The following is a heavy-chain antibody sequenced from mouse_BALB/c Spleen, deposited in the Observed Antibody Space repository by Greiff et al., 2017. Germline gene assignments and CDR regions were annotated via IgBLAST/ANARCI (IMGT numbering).Heavy chain of an antibody. Sequence: EVKLVESGAELVRSGASVKLSCTASGFNIKDYYMHWVKQRPEQGLEWIGWIDPENGDTEYAPKFQGKATMTADTSSNTAYLQLSSLTSEDTAVYYCNAQSPFAYWGQGTLVTVSA. CDR3: NAQSPFAY. J-gene: IGHJ3*01. V-gene: IGHV14-4*02. CDR2: IDPENGDT. CDR1: GFNIKDYY.